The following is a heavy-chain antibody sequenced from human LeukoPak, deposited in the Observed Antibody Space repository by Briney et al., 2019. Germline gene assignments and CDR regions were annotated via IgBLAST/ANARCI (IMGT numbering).Heavy chain of an antibody. Sequence: PGGSLRLSCSASGFTFRDYPIHWVRQAPGEGLQYVSAISSAGGTTYYADSVRGRFTISRDNSKNTLYLQMSSLRAEGTALYYCVKVGDSGYGEYYQHWGQGTQVTVSS. CDR1: GFTFRDYP. J-gene: IGHJ1*01. CDR2: ISSAGGTT. D-gene: IGHD5-12*01. V-gene: IGHV3-64D*06. CDR3: VKVGDSGYGEYYQH.